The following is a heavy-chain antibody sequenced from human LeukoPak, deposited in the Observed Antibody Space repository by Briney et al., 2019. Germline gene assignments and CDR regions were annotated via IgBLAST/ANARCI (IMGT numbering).Heavy chain of an antibody. Sequence: GGSLRLSCAASGFTFSSYATSWVRQAPGKGLEWVSTISGSGGSTYYADSVKGRFTISRDNSKNTLYLQMNSLRAEDTAVYYYAKDRQEGNFDYWGQGTLVTVSS. CDR2: ISGSGGST. CDR1: GFTFSSYA. V-gene: IGHV3-23*01. J-gene: IGHJ4*02. D-gene: IGHD3-10*01. CDR3: AKDRQEGNFDY.